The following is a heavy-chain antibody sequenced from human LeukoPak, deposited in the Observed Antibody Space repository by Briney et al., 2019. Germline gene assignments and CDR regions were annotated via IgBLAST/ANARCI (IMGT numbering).Heavy chain of an antibody. CDR3: ARGIWEMATIPYWYFDI. V-gene: IGHV4-4*07. Sequence: SETLSLTCSVSAASISNYYWSWIRQPPGKGLVWFVSIYTSGSTNYNHSLTSRVTMSVDTSKNQFSLKLSSVTAADTALYYCARGIWEMATIPYWYFDIWGRGTLVTVSS. CDR2: IYTSGST. CDR1: AASISNYY. J-gene: IGHJ2*01. D-gene: IGHD5-24*01.